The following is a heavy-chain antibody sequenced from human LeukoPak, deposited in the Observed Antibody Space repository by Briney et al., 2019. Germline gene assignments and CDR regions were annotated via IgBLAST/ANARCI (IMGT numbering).Heavy chain of an antibody. D-gene: IGHD6-13*01. Sequence: PSETLSLTCAVYGGSFSGYYWSWIRQPPGKGLEWIGEINHSGSTNHNPSLKSRVTISVDTSKNQFSLKLSSVTAADTAVYYCARGHRSSWYSYWGQGTLVTVSS. CDR3: ARGHRSSWYSY. CDR2: INHSGST. J-gene: IGHJ4*02. V-gene: IGHV4-34*01. CDR1: GGSFSGYY.